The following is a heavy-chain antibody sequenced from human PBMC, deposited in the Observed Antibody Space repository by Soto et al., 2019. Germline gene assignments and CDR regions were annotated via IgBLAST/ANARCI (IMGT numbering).Heavy chain of an antibody. J-gene: IGHJ4*02. D-gene: IGHD6-6*01. Sequence: VGSLRLSGAASGFTFSSYAMSWVRQAPGKGLEWVSAISGSGGSTYYADSVKGRFTISRDNSKNTLYLQMNSLRAEDTAVYYCAVEGAARPPYFDYWGQGTLVTVSS. CDR1: GFTFSSYA. CDR2: ISGSGGST. V-gene: IGHV3-23*01. CDR3: AVEGAARPPYFDY.